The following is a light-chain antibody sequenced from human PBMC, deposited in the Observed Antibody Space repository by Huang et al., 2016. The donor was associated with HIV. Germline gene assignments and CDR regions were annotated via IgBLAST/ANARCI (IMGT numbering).Light chain of an antibody. CDR2: SAS. CDR3: HQLYTYPLT. CDR1: QGINNY. J-gene: IGKJ4*01. V-gene: IGKV1-9*01. Sequence: IQLTQSPSSLSASVGDRVSLSCRASQGINNYLAWYQQKPGTAPKLLIYSASTLQSGVHAKFSGSGYGTDFTLAISSLQPEDFATYYCHQLYTYPLTFGGVTSVEIK.